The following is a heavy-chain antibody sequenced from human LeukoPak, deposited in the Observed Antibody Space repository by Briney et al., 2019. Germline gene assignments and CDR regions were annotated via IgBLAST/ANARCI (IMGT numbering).Heavy chain of an antibody. D-gene: IGHD3-22*01. V-gene: IGHV3-30*18. CDR2: ISYDGSNK. CDR3: AKGRYYDSSGQAIIIDY. CDR1: GFTFSSYG. Sequence: HPGGPLRLSCAASGFTFSSYGMHWVRQAPGKGLEWVAVISYDGSNKYYADSVKGRFTISRDNSKNTLYLRMNSLRAEDTAVYYCAKGRYYDSSGQAIIIDYWGQGTLVTVSS. J-gene: IGHJ4*02.